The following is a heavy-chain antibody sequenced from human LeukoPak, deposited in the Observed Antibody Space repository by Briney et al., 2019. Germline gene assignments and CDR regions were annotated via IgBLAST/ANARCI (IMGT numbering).Heavy chain of an antibody. CDR2: IYSSGSA. CDR1: GGSISSYY. Sequence: SETLSLTRTLSGGSISSYYWSWLRQPPGEGLEWIGYIYSSGSANYNPSLKTRVTISVDTSKNQFSLKLSSVTAADTAVYYCARGLYYYGSWGQGTLVTVSS. J-gene: IGHJ5*02. D-gene: IGHD3-10*01. CDR3: ARGLYYYGS. V-gene: IGHV4-59*01.